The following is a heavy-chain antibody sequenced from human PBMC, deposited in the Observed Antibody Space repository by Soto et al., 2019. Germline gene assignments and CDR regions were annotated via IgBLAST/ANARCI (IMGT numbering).Heavy chain of an antibody. Sequence: PGGSLRLSCAASGFTFSDYYMSWIRQAPGKGLEWVSYISSSSSYTNYADSVKGRFTISRDNAKNSLYLQMNSLRAEDTAVYYCARGPIAAAGSGLDYWGKGTLVTVSS. CDR3: ARGPIAAAGSGLDY. V-gene: IGHV3-11*06. CDR1: GFTFSDYY. D-gene: IGHD6-13*01. J-gene: IGHJ4*02. CDR2: ISSSSSYT.